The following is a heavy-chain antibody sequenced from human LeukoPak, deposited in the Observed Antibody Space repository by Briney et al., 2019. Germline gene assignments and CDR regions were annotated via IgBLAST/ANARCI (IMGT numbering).Heavy chain of an antibody. CDR1: GDSVSDNGAA. CDR3: AEGFGGRVRS. Sequence: SQTLSLTCAISGDSVSDNGAAWNWIRQSPSRGLEWLGRTYYRSKWSTDYALFVKSRITISADTSKNQLSLQLNSVNPEDTAVYYCAEGFGGRVRSWGQGTLVTVSS. J-gene: IGHJ4*02. V-gene: IGHV6-1*01. CDR2: TYYRSKWST. D-gene: IGHD2-15*01.